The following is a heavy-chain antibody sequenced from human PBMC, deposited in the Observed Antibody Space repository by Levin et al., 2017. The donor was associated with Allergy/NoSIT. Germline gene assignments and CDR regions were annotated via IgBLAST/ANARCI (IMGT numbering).Heavy chain of an antibody. J-gene: IGHJ6*02. CDR2: IIWNSESM. CDR3: SKDIYLGQWPQQYGMDV. D-gene: IGHD6-19*01. CDR1: GFTFDDYA. Sequence: LSLTCAASGFTFDDYAMHWVRQAPGKGLEWVSGIIWNSESMGYADSVKGRFSISRDNAKNSLYLQMNSLRAEDTAVYYCSKDIYLGQWPQQYGMDVWGQGTTVSVSS. V-gene: IGHV3-9*01.